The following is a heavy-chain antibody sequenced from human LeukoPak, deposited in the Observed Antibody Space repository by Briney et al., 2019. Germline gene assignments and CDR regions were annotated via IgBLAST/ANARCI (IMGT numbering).Heavy chain of an antibody. J-gene: IGHJ6*03. D-gene: IGHD4-17*01. CDR2: IYTSGST. V-gene: IGHV4-61*02. CDR3: ARDGYGDYQSYYYYYYMDV. Sequence: SETLSLTCTVSGGSISSGSYYWSWIRQPAGKGLEWIGRIYTSGSTNYNPSLKSRVTISVDTSKNQFSLKLSSVTAADTAVYYCARDGYGDYQSYYYYYYMDVWGKGTTVAVSS. CDR1: GGSISSGSYY.